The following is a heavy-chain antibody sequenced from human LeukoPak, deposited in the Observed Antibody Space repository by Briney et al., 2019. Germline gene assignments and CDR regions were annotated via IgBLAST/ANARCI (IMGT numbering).Heavy chain of an antibody. Sequence: ASVKVSCKASGYTFTSYDINWVRQATGQGLEWMGWMNPNSGNTGYAQKFQGRVTITRNTSISTAYMELSSLRSEDTAVYYCAREISGRGYTYGAMDYWGQGTLVTVSS. D-gene: IGHD5-18*01. CDR1: GYTFTSYD. CDR3: AREISGRGYTYGAMDY. V-gene: IGHV1-8*03. CDR2: MNPNSGNT. J-gene: IGHJ4*02.